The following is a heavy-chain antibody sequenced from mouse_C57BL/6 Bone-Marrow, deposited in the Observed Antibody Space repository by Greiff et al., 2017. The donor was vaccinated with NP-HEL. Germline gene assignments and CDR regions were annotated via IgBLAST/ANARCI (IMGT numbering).Heavy chain of an antibody. Sequence: VKLQESGAELARPGASVKLSCKASGYTFTSYGISWVKQRTGQGLEWIGEIYPRSGNTYYNEKFKGKATLTADKSSSTAYMELRSLTSEDSAVYFCARSNYGSSGYFDVWGTGTTVTVSS. V-gene: IGHV1-81*01. D-gene: IGHD1-1*01. CDR3: ARSNYGSSGYFDV. CDR1: GYTFTSYG. CDR2: IYPRSGNT. J-gene: IGHJ1*03.